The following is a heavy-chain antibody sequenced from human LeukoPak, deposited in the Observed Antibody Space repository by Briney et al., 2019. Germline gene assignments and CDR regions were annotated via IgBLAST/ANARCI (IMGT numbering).Heavy chain of an antibody. J-gene: IGHJ4*02. D-gene: IGHD5-24*01. Sequence: SETLSLTCAVYGGPFSGYYWSWIRQPPGKGLEWIGEINHSGSTNYNPSLKSRVTISVDTSKNQFSLKLSSVTAADTAVYYCAKRGRWLQSSYFDYWGQGTLVTVSS. CDR2: INHSGST. V-gene: IGHV4-34*01. CDR3: AKRGRWLQSSYFDY. CDR1: GGPFSGYY.